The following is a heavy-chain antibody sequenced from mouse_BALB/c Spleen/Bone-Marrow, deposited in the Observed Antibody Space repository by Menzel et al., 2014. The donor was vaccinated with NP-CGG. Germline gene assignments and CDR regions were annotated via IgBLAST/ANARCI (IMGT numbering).Heavy chain of an antibody. CDR2: INPSNGRT. CDR3: ARRLRGYYAMDY. J-gene: IGHJ4*01. V-gene: IGHV1S81*02. Sequence: VQLQESGAELVKPGASVKLSCKASGYTFTSYWMHWVKQRPGQGLEWIGEINPSNGRTNYVEKFKTKATLTVDTSSSTAYMHLNSLTSEDSAAYYCARRLRGYYAMDYWGQGTSVTVSS. CDR1: GYTFTSYW. D-gene: IGHD1-3*01.